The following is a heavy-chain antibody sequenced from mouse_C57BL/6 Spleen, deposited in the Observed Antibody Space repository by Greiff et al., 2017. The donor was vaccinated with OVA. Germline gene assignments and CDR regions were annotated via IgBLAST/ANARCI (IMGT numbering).Heavy chain of an antibody. Sequence: VQLQQPGAELVMPGASVKLSCKASGYTFTSSWMHWVKQRPGQGLEWIGELDPSDSYTNYNQKFKGKSTLTVDKSSSTAYMQLSSLTSEDSAVYYCARSYYYGRRGYFDVWGTGTTVTVSS. CDR1: GYTFTSSW. CDR3: ARSYYYGRRGYFDV. V-gene: IGHV1-69*01. D-gene: IGHD1-1*01. J-gene: IGHJ1*03. CDR2: LDPSDSYT.